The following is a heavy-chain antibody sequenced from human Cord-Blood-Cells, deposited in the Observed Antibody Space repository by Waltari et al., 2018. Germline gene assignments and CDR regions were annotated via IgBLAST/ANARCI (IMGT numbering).Heavy chain of an antibody. V-gene: IGHV3-9*01. J-gene: IGHJ3*02. CDR3: AKDVTRAGFDAFDI. D-gene: IGHD6-13*01. Sequence: EVQLVESGGGLVQPGRSLRLSCAASGFTFDDYAMHWVRKAPGKGLEWVSGISWNSGIIVYADSVKGRFTISRDNAKNSLYLQMNSLRAEDTALYYCAKDVTRAGFDAFDIWGQGTMVTVSS. CDR2: ISWNSGII. CDR1: GFTFDDYA.